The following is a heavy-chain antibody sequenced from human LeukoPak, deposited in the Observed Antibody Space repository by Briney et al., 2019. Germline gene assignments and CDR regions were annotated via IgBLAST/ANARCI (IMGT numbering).Heavy chain of an antibody. D-gene: IGHD3-10*01. CDR1: GYTFTSYA. Sequence: ASVKVSCKSSGYTFTSYAMHWVRQAPGQRREWMGWINAGNGNKKYSQKFQGRVTITRDTSASTAYMELSSLRSEDTAVYYCAREGREGNFDYWGQGTLVTVSS. CDR2: INAGNGNK. CDR3: AREGREGNFDY. V-gene: IGHV1-3*01. J-gene: IGHJ4*02.